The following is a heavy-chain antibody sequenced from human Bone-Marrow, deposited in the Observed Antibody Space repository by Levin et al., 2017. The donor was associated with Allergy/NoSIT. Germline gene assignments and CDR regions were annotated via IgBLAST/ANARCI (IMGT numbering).Heavy chain of an antibody. J-gene: IGHJ4*02. CDR1: GVSLTPPGAA. CDR2: IYWDDDK. CDR3: AHRMLRNNAVTGSYDH. D-gene: IGHD2-21*02. Sequence: ESGPTLVKPTQTLTLTCTFSGVSLTPPGAAVGWIRPPPGKALQWLALIYWDDDKAYSPSLRSRVTITKDSSNNEVVLTMTDMAPVDTGTYYCAHRMLRNNAVTGSYDHWGQGTLVTVSS. V-gene: IGHV2-5*02.